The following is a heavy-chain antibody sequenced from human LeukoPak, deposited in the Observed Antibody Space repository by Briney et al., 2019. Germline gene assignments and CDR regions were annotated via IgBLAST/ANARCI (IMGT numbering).Heavy chain of an antibody. V-gene: IGHV3-48*02. J-gene: IGHJ4*02. Sequence: GGSLRLSCAASGFTFSSYGMHWVRQAPVKGLEWVSYISTSGRAIFYADSVKGRFTISRDNAKNSLFLQMNSLRDEDTAVYYCARVPLYDRSGYYFDYWGLGTLVTVSS. CDR2: ISTSGRAI. D-gene: IGHD3-22*01. CDR1: GFTFSSYG. CDR3: ARVPLYDRSGYYFDY.